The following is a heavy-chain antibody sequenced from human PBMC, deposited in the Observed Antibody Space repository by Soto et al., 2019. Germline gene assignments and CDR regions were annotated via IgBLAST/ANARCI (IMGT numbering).Heavy chain of an antibody. Sequence: EKQLVESGGALAQPGGSLRLSCVGSGFTFSIYALTWVRQAPGKGLEWVSLITNNGDTTFFGDSVQGRFSISRDNSKNTLYLQLETLRAENTAVYYCAMSAGYGGAFDVWGQGTMVAVSS. CDR3: AMSAGYGGAFDV. J-gene: IGHJ3*01. CDR2: ITNNGDTT. V-gene: IGHV3-23*04. D-gene: IGHD5-12*01. CDR1: GFTFSIYA.